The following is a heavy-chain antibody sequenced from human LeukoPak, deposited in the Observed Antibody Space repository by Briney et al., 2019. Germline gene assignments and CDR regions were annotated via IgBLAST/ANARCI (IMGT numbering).Heavy chain of an antibody. D-gene: IGHD5-18*01. Sequence: SETLSLTCAVSGGSISGSNWWTWVRQSPGKGLEWIGEIYHGGSTNYKPSLKSRVTISVDKSKNQFSLNVNSVTAADTAVYYCARTGNTAMVPLDYWGQGTLVTVSS. V-gene: IGHV4-4*02. CDR2: IYHGGST. J-gene: IGHJ4*02. CDR1: GGSISGSNW. CDR3: ARTGNTAMVPLDY.